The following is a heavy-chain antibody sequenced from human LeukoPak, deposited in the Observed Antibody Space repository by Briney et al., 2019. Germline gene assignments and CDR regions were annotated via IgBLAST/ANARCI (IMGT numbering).Heavy chain of an antibody. CDR3: ARGRTSTMIVVVNTLLDY. J-gene: IGHJ4*02. CDR1: GFTFSSYS. V-gene: IGHV3-21*01. CDR2: ISSSSSYI. Sequence: PGGSLRLSCAASGFTFSSYSMNWVRQAPGKGLEWVSSISSSSSYIYYADSVKGRFTISGDNAKNSLYLQMNSLRAEDTAVYYCARGRTSTMIVVVNTLLDYWGQGTLVTVSS. D-gene: IGHD3-22*01.